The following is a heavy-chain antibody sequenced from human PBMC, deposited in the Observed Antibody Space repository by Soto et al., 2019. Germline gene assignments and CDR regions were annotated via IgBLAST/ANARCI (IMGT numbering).Heavy chain of an antibody. J-gene: IGHJ4*02. CDR1: GVTFASHT. D-gene: IGHD4-4*01. V-gene: IGHV3-21*01. CDR3: ARDRLSMTTITSLDY. CDR2: ITTSSSYI. Sequence: GGSLRLSCAASGVTFASHTLHWVRQVPGEGLEWVASITTSSSYIYYADSVKGRFTISRDNADNSLHLQMNSLRAEDTAIYYCARDRLSMTTITSLDYWGRGTQVTVSS.